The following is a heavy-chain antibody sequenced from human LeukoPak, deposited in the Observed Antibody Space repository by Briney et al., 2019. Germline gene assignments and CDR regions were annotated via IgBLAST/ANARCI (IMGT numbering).Heavy chain of an antibody. CDR3: ARLTSYYYDSSAYYTEDY. CDR1: GFTFSSYA. V-gene: IGHV3-23*01. Sequence: GGSLRLSCAASGFTFSSYAMSWVRQAPGKGLEWVSAISGSGGSTYYADSVKGRFTISRDNSKNTLYLQMNSLRAEDTAVYYCARLTSYYYDSSAYYTEDYWGQGTLVTVSS. D-gene: IGHD3-22*01. J-gene: IGHJ4*02. CDR2: ISGSGGST.